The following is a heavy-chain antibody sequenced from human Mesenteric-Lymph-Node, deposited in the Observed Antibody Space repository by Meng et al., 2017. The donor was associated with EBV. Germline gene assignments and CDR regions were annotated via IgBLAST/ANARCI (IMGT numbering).Heavy chain of an antibody. V-gene: IGHV4-61*01. CDR1: GGSGSSGSYY. J-gene: IGHJ4*02. D-gene: IGHD3-22*01. CDR2: VYFSGST. Sequence: QVPLPESGPGLVKPSGTLSLTFIVSGGSGSSGSYYWSWIRQPPGKGLESIGYVYFSGSTNYNPSLKSRVTISVDTSKNQFSLKMNSVTAADTAVYYCARLGYFYDSSGYFRFFDSWGQGTLVTVSS. CDR3: ARLGYFYDSSGYFRFFDS.